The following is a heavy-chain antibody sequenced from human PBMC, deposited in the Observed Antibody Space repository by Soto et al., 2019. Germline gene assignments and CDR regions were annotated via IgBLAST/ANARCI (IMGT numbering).Heavy chain of an antibody. CDR2: IYYSGSI. J-gene: IGHJ6*02. CDR1: GGSISSGGYY. Sequence: PSETLSLTCTVSGGSISSGGYYWSWIRQHPGRGLEWIGYIYYSGSIYYNPSLKSRVTISVDTSKNQFSLDLSSVTAADTAVYYCARVGYCSGGSCYGYYYYYGMDVWGQGTTVT. D-gene: IGHD2-15*01. V-gene: IGHV4-31*03. CDR3: ARVGYCSGGSCYGYYYYYGMDV.